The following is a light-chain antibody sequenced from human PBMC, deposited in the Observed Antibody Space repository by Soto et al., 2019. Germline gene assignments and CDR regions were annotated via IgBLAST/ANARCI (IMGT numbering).Light chain of an antibody. V-gene: IGKV3-15*01. J-gene: IGKJ1*01. CDR1: QSVSSN. Sequence: EIVMTQSPATLSVSPGERVTLSCRASQSVSSNLAWYQQKPGQAPRLLIYGVSTRATGIPARFSGSGSGTEFTLTISSLQSEDFAVYYCQQYNNWPLQTFGQGTKV. CDR3: QQYNNWPLQT. CDR2: GVS.